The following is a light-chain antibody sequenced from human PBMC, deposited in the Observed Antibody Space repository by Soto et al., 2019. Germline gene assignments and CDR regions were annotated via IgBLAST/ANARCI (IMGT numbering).Light chain of an antibody. Sequence: EIVLTQSPGTLSLSPGERATLSCRASQSVSSSYLAWDQQKPGQAPRLLIYGASSRSTGIPDRFSGSGSGTDFTLTISRLEPEDFAVYYCQQYGISPPRWTFGQGTKVEIK. J-gene: IGKJ1*01. V-gene: IGKV3-20*01. CDR3: QQYGISPPRWT. CDR2: GAS. CDR1: QSVSSSY.